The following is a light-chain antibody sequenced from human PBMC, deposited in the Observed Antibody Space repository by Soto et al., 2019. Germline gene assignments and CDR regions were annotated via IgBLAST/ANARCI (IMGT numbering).Light chain of an antibody. Sequence: EIVLTQSPGTLSLSPGERATLSCRASQSVSYLGWYQQKPGQAPRLLIYGASSRATGIPDRFSGSGSGTDFTLTISRLEPEDFAVYYCQQYDSSPSWKFGQGTKVEIK. CDR1: QSVSY. CDR2: GAS. J-gene: IGKJ1*01. CDR3: QQYDSSPSWK. V-gene: IGKV3-20*01.